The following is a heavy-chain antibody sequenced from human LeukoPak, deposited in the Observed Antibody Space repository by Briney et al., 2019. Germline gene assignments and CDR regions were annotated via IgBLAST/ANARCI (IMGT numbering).Heavy chain of an antibody. D-gene: IGHD5-24*01. CDR1: GYTFTSYY. CDR3: ARGREMATITGDFDY. CDR2: INPSGGSA. J-gene: IGHJ4*02. V-gene: IGHV1-46*01. Sequence: ASVKVSCKASGYTFTSYYLHWARQAPGQGLEWRGIINPSGGSASYAQKFQGRVTMTRDTSTSTVYMELSSLRSEDTAVYYCARGREMATITGDFDYWGQGTLVTVSS.